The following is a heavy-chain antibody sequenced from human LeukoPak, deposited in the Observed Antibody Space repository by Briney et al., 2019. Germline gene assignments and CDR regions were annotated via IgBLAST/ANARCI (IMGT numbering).Heavy chain of an antibody. CDR3: ARVTGPTSTVVRGVIIPAFDY. V-gene: IGHV3-53*01. CDR2: IYSGGST. J-gene: IGHJ4*02. CDR1: GFTVSNNY. Sequence: GGSLRLSCAASGFTVSNNYMSWVRQAPGKGLEWVPIIYSGGSTYYADSVKGRFTISRDNSKNTLYLQMNSLTAEDTAVYYCARVTGPTSTVVRGVIIPAFDYWGQGTLVTVSS. D-gene: IGHD3-10*01.